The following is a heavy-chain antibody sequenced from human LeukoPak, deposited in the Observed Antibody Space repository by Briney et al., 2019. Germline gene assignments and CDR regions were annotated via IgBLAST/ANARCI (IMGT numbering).Heavy chain of an antibody. D-gene: IGHD6-13*01. CDR3: ARAMGSSSFSSDY. V-gene: IGHV1-69*13. J-gene: IGHJ4*02. CDR1: GGTFSSYA. Sequence: ASVKVSCKASGGTFSSYAISWVRQAPGQGLEWMGGIIPIFGTANYAQKFQGRVTITADESTSTAYMELSSLRSEDTAVYYCARAMGSSSFSSDYWGQGTLVAVSS. CDR2: IIPIFGTA.